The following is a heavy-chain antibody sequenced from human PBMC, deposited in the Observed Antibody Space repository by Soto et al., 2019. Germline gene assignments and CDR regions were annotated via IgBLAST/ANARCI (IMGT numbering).Heavy chain of an antibody. V-gene: IGHV3-13*04. CDR3: ARGPIRITMVRGVIGGPWFDP. D-gene: IGHD3-10*01. Sequence: GGSLRLSCAASGCTFSSYDMHWVRQATGKGLEWVSAIGTAGDTYYPGSVKGRFTISRENAKNSLYLQMNSLRAGDTAVYYCARGPIRITMVRGVIGGPWFDPWGQGTLVTVSS. CDR1: GCTFSSYD. CDR2: IGTAGDT. J-gene: IGHJ5*02.